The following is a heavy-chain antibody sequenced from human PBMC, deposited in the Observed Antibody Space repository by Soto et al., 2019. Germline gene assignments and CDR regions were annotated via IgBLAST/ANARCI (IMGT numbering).Heavy chain of an antibody. V-gene: IGHV4-30-4*01. CDR2: IYYSGST. Sequence: KASETLSLTCTVSGGSISSGDYYWSWIRQPPGKGLEWIGYIYYSGSTYYNPSLKSRVTISVDTSKNQFSLNLSFVTAADTAVYYCATMGTPATGLYYFDYWGQGTLVTVSS. J-gene: IGHJ4*02. D-gene: IGHD1-7*01. CDR3: ATMGTPATGLYYFDY. CDR1: GGSISSGDYY.